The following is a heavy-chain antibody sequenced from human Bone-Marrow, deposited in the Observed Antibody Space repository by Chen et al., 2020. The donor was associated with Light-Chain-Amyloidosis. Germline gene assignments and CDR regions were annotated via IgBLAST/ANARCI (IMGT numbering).Heavy chain of an antibody. CDR2: SYYSGNT. CDR3: ARDRRSGYSYGFFDH. D-gene: IGHD5-18*01. J-gene: IGHJ4*02. CDR1: GTSITSYY. Sequence: QVQLQESGPGLVKTSATLSLTCTVSGTSITSYYWSWIRQSPGKGLEWVGSSYYSGNTNYNPSLKSRVIISVDVSKNQFSLNLNSLTTADTAVYHCARDRRSGYSYGFFDHWGQGALVTVSS. V-gene: IGHV4-59*01.